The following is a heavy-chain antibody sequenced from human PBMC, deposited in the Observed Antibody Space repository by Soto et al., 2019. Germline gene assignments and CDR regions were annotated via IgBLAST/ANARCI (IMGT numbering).Heavy chain of an antibody. D-gene: IGHD3-16*01. V-gene: IGHV3-30*19. CDR2: TSYDGSDK. Sequence: QVQLVESGGGVVQPGTSLRVSCVGSGFTFRSYVIHWVRQAPGKGLEWVALTSYDGSDKYYGDSVRGRFTISRDNSRNTFDLQMDSLRLEDTALYYCARWGTTGGLHVWGQGTLVSVSS. CDR3: ARWGTTGGLHV. J-gene: IGHJ1*01. CDR1: GFTFRSYV.